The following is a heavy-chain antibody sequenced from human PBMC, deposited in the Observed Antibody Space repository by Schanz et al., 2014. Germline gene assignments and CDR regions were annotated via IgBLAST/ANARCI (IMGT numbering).Heavy chain of an antibody. Sequence: QVQLVQSGAEVKKPGSSVKVSCKASRSTFSSYTISWVRQARGQGLEWVGRFIPILDVGNYAQQFQGRVTFAADKSTSTAYMELRSLRSDDTAVYYCARGGYSSGWYDRDIAHFDSWGQGTLVTVSS. CDR3: ARGGYSSGWYDRDIAHFDS. CDR2: FIPILDVG. J-gene: IGHJ4*02. V-gene: IGHV1-69*02. CDR1: RSTFSSYT. D-gene: IGHD6-19*01.